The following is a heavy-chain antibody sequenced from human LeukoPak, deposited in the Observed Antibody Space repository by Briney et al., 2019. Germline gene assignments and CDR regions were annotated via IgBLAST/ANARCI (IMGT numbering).Heavy chain of an antibody. V-gene: IGHV3-66*01. CDR2: IYSGGST. D-gene: IGHD6-19*01. CDR1: GLTISNNF. CDR3: AKSLASGWYEWGYFDY. J-gene: IGHJ4*02. Sequence: GGSLRLSCAASGLTISNNFMGWVRQAPGKGLEWVSLIYSGGSTYSADSVKGRFTISRDNSKNTLYLQMNSLRAEDTAVYYCAKSLASGWYEWGYFDYWGQGTLVTVSS.